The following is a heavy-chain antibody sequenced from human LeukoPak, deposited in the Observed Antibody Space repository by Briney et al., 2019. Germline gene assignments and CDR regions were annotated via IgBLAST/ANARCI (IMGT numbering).Heavy chain of an antibody. CDR3: ARDLYGSGSFVPFD. CDR1: GFTVSSNY. CDR2: IYSGGST. D-gene: IGHD3-10*01. J-gene: IGHJ4*02. V-gene: IGHV3-66*01. Sequence: GGSLRLSCAASGFTVSSNYMSWVRQAPGKGLEWVSVIYSGGSTYYADSVKGRFTISRDNSKNTLYLQMNSLRAEDTAVYYCARDLYGSGSFVPFDWGQGTLVTVSS.